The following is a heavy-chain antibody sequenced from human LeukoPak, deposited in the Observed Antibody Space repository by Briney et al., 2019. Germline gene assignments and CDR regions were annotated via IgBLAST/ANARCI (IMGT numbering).Heavy chain of an antibody. CDR1: GYTFTSYY. V-gene: IGHV1-46*01. Sequence: ASVKVSCKASGYTFTSYYMHWVRQAPGQGLEWMGIINPSGGSTSYAQKFQGRVTMTRDMSTSTVYKELSSLRSEDTAVYYCARVGGPDGQAGYYFDYWGQGTLVTVSS. CDR3: ARVGGPDGQAGYYFDY. D-gene: IGHD3-16*01. CDR2: INPSGGST. J-gene: IGHJ4*02.